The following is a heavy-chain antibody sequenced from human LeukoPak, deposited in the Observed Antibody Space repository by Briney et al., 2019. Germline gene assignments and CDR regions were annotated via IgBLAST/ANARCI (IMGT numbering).Heavy chain of an antibody. D-gene: IGHD6-19*01. CDR3: TTRYRIAVAGLDY. CDR2: IYSGGTT. J-gene: IGHJ4*02. CDR1: GFTVSSNY. Sequence: PGGSLRLSCAASGFTVSSNYMSWVRQAPGKGLEWVSVIYSGGTTYYADSVKGRFTISRDNSKNTLYLQMNSLKTEDTAVYYCTTRYRIAVAGLDYWGQGTLVTVSS. V-gene: IGHV3-66*01.